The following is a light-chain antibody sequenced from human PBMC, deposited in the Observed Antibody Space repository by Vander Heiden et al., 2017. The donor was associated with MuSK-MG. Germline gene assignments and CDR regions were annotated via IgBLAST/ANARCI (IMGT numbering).Light chain of an antibody. CDR1: SGSVSTTFS. Sequence: QTVVTQEPSFSVSPGGTVTLTCGLSSGSVSTTFSPSWYQQTPGQTPRTLMYNTNSRSSGVPDRFSGSILGNKAALTITGAQADDESDYYCLLNLGGGNVVLGGGTKLTVL. V-gene: IGLV8-61*01. CDR3: LLNLGGGNVV. CDR2: NTN. J-gene: IGLJ2*01.